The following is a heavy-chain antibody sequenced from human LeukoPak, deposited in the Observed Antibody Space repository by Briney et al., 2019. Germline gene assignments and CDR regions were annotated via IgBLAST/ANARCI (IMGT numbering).Heavy chain of an antibody. D-gene: IGHD3-22*01. CDR2: IWYDGSNK. V-gene: IGHV3-33*01. Sequence: GRSLRLSCAASGFTFSSYGMHWVRQAPGKGLEWVAVIWYDGSNKYYADSVKGRFTISRDNSKNTLYLQMNSLRAEDTAVYYCARDDSSGYYSGAFDIWGQGTMVTVSS. J-gene: IGHJ3*02. CDR3: ARDDSSGYYSGAFDI. CDR1: GFTFSSYG.